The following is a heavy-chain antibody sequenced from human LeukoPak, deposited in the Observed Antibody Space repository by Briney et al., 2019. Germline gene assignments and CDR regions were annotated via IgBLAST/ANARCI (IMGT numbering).Heavy chain of an antibody. D-gene: IGHD3-22*01. CDR3: ASGSLGHNYDSSGYEY. J-gene: IGHJ4*02. Sequence: GGSLRLSCAASGFSFISYGMHWVREAPGKGREWVGGIKYDGIQEFYADSVKGRFTVSKDTSKNTLHLQMNSLRAEDTAVYYCASGSLGHNYDSSGYEYWGQGTLVTVSS. V-gene: IGHV3-30*03. CDR1: GFSFISYG. CDR2: IKYDGIQE.